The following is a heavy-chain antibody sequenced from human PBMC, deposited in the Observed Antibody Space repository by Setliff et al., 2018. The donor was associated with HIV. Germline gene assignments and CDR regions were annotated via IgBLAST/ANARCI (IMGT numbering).Heavy chain of an antibody. J-gene: IGHJ4*02. D-gene: IGHD6-13*01. Sequence: SETLSLTCAVSGGSISSSNWWSWVRQPPGKGLEWIGEIYHSGSTNYNPSLKSRVTISVDKSNNQFSLRLSSVTAADTAVYYCARGESFGAAPGTGRFRFWGQGTLVTVSS. CDR2: IYHSGST. CDR1: GGSISSSNW. CDR3: ARGESFGAAPGTGRFRF. V-gene: IGHV4-4*02.